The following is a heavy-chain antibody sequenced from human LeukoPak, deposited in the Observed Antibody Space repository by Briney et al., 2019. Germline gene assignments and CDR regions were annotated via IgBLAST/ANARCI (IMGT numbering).Heavy chain of an antibody. J-gene: IGHJ4*02. CDR1: GYTFSNHG. CDR3: ARDEWQQLVLIEY. D-gene: IGHD6-13*01. CDR2: ISGYNGNT. Sequence: GASVKVSCKASGYTFSNHGISWVRQAPGQGLEWMGWISGYNGNTNYAQNFQGRVTMTTDTSTSTAYMELRSLRRDDTAIYYCARDEWQQLVLIEYWGQGTLVTVSS. V-gene: IGHV1-18*01.